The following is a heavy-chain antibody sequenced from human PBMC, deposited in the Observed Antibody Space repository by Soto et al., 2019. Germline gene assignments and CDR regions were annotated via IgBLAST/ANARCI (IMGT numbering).Heavy chain of an antibody. D-gene: IGHD2-8*01. J-gene: IGHJ4*02. CDR3: ARTRQSCTTSRCHDVYFDF. CDR1: GGSMNTNNW. V-gene: IGHV4-4*02. CDR2: IHHNGDT. Sequence: PSGTLSLTFAVFGGSMNTNNWWGWGRQAPGEGREWVGEIHHNGDTTYTPSLKSRVTMSLDKSKYHFSLSLTSVTAADTAVYYCARTRQSCTTSRCHDVYFDFWGRGTLVTVSS.